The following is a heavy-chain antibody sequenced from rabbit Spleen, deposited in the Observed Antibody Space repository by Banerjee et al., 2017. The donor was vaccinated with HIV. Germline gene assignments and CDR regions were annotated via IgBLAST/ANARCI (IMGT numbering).Heavy chain of an antibody. Sequence: QLTETGGDLVQPGGSLTLSCKASGFDFTNYYISWVRQAPGKGLEWIGYIDPVVGSTYSAGGVNARSPIPRHNAQNTLYLQLHSLTAADTATYFCVRGASGSGYYSLWGQGTLVTVS. CDR2: IDPVVGST. J-gene: IGHJ3*01. CDR3: VRGASGSGYYSL. V-gene: IGHV1S7*01. D-gene: IGHD1-1*01. CDR1: GFDFTNYY.